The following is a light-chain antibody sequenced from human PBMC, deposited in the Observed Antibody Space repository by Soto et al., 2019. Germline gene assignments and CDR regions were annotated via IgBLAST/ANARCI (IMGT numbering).Light chain of an antibody. CDR1: SSNIGAGYD. V-gene: IGLV1-40*01. CDR3: QSYDSSLSALV. Sequence: SVLTPPPSVSGAPGQGVTISCAGTSSNIGAGYDVHWYQQVPGTAPKLLIYTNSNRPSGVPDRFSGSKSGTSASLAITGLQAADEADYYCQSYDSSLSALVFGGGTKLTVL. CDR2: TNS. J-gene: IGLJ3*02.